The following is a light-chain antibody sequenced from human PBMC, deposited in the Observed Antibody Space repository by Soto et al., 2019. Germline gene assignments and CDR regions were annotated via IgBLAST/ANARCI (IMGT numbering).Light chain of an antibody. Sequence: DIQMTQSPSTLSGSVGDRVTITCRASQTISSWLAWYQQKPGKAPKLLIYDASSLESGVPSRVSGSGSGTEVTLTISSLRPDDFATYYCQHYNSYSEAFGQGTKVDIK. CDR3: QHYNSYSEA. CDR1: QTISSW. J-gene: IGKJ1*01. V-gene: IGKV1-5*01. CDR2: DAS.